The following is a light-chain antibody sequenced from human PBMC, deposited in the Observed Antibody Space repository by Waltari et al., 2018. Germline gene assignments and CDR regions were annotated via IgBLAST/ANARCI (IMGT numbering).Light chain of an antibody. CDR2: RAS. CDR3: QQHGTLPAT. CDR1: QSVGSSS. V-gene: IGKV3-20*01. Sequence: EIVLTQSPGTASLSPGERVTLSCWASQSVGSSSLAWYPQKPGQAPRLVIYRASRRATGIPDRFSGSGSGTDFSLTISRLEPEDFAVYYCQQHGTLPATFGQGTKVEIK. J-gene: IGKJ1*01.